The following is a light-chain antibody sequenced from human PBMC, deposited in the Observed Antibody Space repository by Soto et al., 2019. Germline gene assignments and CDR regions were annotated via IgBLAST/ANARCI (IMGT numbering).Light chain of an antibody. Sequence: EIVMTQSPATLSLSPGERATLSCRASRSVSSNLAWYQHKPGQTPRLLIYDTSTRATGVPTRFSGSRSGAEFTLTINSLQSEDFAVYYCQPYNNWPLTLGGGTKVDIK. V-gene: IGKV3-15*01. CDR2: DTS. J-gene: IGKJ4*01. CDR1: RSVSSN. CDR3: QPYNNWPLT.